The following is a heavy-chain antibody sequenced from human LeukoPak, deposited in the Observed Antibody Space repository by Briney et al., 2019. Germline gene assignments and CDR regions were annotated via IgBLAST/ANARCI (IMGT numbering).Heavy chain of an antibody. CDR2: FDPEDGET. V-gene: IGHV1-24*01. CDR1: GYTLTELS. J-gene: IGHJ4*02. CDR3: ATARRGHSGYDPPPRDY. Sequence: ASVKVSCKVSGYTLTELSMHWVRQAPGKGLEWMGGFDPEDGETIYAQKFQGRVTMTEDTSTDTAYMELSSLRSEDTAVYYCATARRGHSGYDPPPRDYWGQGTLVTVSS. D-gene: IGHD5-12*01.